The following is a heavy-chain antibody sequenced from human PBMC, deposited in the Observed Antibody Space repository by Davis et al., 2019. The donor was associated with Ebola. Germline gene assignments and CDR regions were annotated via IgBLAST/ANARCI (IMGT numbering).Heavy chain of an antibody. CDR1: GFTFSSSW. CDR3: ARDLGMGRRVDAFDI. J-gene: IGHJ3*02. CDR2: INGDGTTI. Sequence: GKSLKISCAASGFTFSSSWMHWVRQDPGKGLLWVSRINGDGTTINYEDSVKGQFTISRDNAKNTLYLQMNTLRAEDTAVYYCARDLGMGRRVDAFDIWGQGTMVTVSS. D-gene: IGHD7-27*01. V-gene: IGHV3-74*01.